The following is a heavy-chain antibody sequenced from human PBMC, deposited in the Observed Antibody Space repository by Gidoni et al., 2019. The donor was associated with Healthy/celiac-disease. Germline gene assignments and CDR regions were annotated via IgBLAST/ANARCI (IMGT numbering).Heavy chain of an antibody. Sequence: EVQLVESGGGLVKPGGSLRLSCAASGFTFSSYSMNWVRQAPGKGLEWVSSISSSSSYIYYADSVKGRFTISRDNAKNSLYLQMNSLRAEDTAVYYCARDAVVVPAATRENWFDPWGQGTLVTVSS. CDR1: GFTFSSYS. J-gene: IGHJ5*02. D-gene: IGHD2-2*01. CDR2: ISSSSSYI. V-gene: IGHV3-21*01. CDR3: ARDAVVVPAATRENWFDP.